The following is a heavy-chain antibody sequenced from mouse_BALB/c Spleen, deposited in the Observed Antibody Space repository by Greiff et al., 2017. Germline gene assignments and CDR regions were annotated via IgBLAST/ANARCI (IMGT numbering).Heavy chain of an antibody. CDR3: TREDGNTY. D-gene: IGHD2-1*01. J-gene: IGHJ3*01. CDR1: GYTFTSYW. Sequence: QVQLQQPGAELVRPGASVKLSCKASGYTFTSYWINWVKQRPGQGLEWIGNIYPSDSYTNYNQKFKDKATLTVDKSSSTAYMQLSSPTSEDSAVYYCTREDGNTYWGQGTLVTVSA. CDR2: IYPSDSYT. V-gene: IGHV1-69*02.